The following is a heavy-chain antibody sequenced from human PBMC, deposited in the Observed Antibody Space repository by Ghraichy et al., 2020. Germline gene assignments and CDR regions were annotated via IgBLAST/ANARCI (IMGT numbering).Heavy chain of an antibody. CDR1: GGSISSYY. D-gene: IGHD5-18*01. V-gene: IGHV4-59*01. CDR2: IYYSGGT. J-gene: IGHJ4*02. CDR3: AKGGWIQPFH. Sequence: ETLSLTCTVSGGSISSYYWSWIRQSPGKGLEWIGYIYYSGGTNYNPSLKSRVTISVDTSKNQFSLKLSSVTAADTAVYYCAKGGWIQPFHWGQGTLVTVSS.